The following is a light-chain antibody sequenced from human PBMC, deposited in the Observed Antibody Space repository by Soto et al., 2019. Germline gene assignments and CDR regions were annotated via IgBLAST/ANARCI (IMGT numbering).Light chain of an antibody. V-gene: IGLV1-40*01. J-gene: IGLJ3*02. CDR3: QSYDSRLSEV. CDR2: DNN. Sequence: QSVLTQPPSVSGAPGQRVTISCTGSGSNIGAGYDVHWYQQLPGTAPKLLIYDNNNRPSGVPDRFSGSKSGTSASLAITGLQAEDEAGYYCQSYDSRLSEVFGGGTKVTVL. CDR1: GSNIGAGYD.